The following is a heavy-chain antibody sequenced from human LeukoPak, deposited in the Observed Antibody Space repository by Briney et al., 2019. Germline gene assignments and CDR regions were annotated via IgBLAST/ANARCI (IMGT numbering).Heavy chain of an antibody. D-gene: IGHD2-2*01. CDR2: IYYSGST. Sequence: SETLSLTCTVSGGFISSYYWSWIRQPPGKGLEWIGYIYYSGSTNYNPSLKSRVTISVDTSKSQLSLKVASVTAADTAVYYCARGGYCSSTSCFWCNYWGQGTLVTVSS. J-gene: IGHJ4*02. V-gene: IGHV4-59*01. CDR3: ARGGYCSSTSCFWCNY. CDR1: GGFISSYY.